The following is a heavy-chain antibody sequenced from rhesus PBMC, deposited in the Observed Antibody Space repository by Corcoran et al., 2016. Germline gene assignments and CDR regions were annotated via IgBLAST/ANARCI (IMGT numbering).Heavy chain of an antibody. Sequence: QVQLQESGPGVVKPSETLSLTCAVSGGTISSGYYYWSWIRQPPGKGREWIGGIYRKSGGTNHTPSLKSRVTISKDTSKNQFSLKLSSVTATDTAVYYCARDLITRMIRSRFDVWGPGVLVTVSS. J-gene: IGHJ5-1*01. CDR3: ARDLITRMIRSRFDV. V-gene: IGHV4S12*01. CDR1: GGTISSGYYY. CDR2: IYRKSGGT. D-gene: IGHD3-9*01.